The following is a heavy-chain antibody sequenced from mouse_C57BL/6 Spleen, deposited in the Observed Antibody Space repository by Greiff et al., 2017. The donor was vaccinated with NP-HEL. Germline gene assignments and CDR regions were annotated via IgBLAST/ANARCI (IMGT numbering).Heavy chain of an antibody. CDR2: IYPGSGST. V-gene: IGHV1-55*01. CDR3: AREGGWLRRTGFDY. CDR1: GYTFTSYW. D-gene: IGHD2-2*01. J-gene: IGHJ2*01. Sequence: QVQLQQPGAELVKPGASVKMSCKASGYTFTSYWITWVKQRPGQGLEWIGDIYPGSGSTNYNEKFKGKATLTVETSSSTAYMQLSSLTSEASAVYYCAREGGWLRRTGFDYWGQGTTLTVSS.